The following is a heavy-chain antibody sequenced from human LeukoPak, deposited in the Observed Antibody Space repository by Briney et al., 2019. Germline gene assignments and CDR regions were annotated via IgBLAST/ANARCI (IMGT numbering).Heavy chain of an antibody. D-gene: IGHD4-23*01. CDR2: IHYSGST. V-gene: IGHV4-39*01. Sequence: SETLSLTCTVSGASVPIASHYWAWIRRPPGKGLEWIGSIHYSGSTYYSPSLKSRLTISGDTYKSQFSLKLTFVTAADTAVYYCTRHHDYGDKIDYWGQGTLVTVSS. J-gene: IGHJ4*02. CDR3: TRHHDYGDKIDY. CDR1: GASVPIASHY.